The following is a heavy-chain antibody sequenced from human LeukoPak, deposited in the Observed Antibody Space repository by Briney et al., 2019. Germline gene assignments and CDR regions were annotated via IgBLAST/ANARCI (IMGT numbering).Heavy chain of an antibody. CDR2: IYYSGST. D-gene: IGHD3-9*01. CDR3: ARAWYCDTLTGLFDY. Sequence: SQTLSLTCTVSGGSISSGGYYWSWIRQHPRKGLEWIGYIYYSGSTYYNPSPKSRVTISVDTSKKQFSLKLSSVTAADTAVYYCARAWYCDTLTGLFDYWGQGTLVTVSS. J-gene: IGHJ4*02. CDR1: GGSISSGGYY. V-gene: IGHV4-31*03.